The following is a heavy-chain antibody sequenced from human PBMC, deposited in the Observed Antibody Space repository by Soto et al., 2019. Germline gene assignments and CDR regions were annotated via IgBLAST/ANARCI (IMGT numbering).Heavy chain of an antibody. D-gene: IGHD3-3*01. CDR1: GGSFSGYY. CDR3: ARGLTIFGVVIIPVYWFDP. CDR2: INHSGST. V-gene: IGHV4-34*01. J-gene: IGHJ5*02. Sequence: SEPLNLNCDVYGGSFSGYYWSWIRQPPGKGLEWIGEINHSGSTNYNPSLKSRVTISVDTSKNPFSLKLSSVTAADTAVYYCARGLTIFGVVIIPVYWFDPWGQGTLVTVSS.